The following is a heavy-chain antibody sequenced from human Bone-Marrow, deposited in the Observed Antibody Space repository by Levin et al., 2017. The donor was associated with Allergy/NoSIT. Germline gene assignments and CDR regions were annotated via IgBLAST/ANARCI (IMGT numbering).Heavy chain of an antibody. CDR3: VRDLYYAFDV. J-gene: IGHJ3*01. CDR2: ISNDDI. D-gene: IGHD2-8*01. CDR1: GFAFSDYS. V-gene: IGHV3-48*02. Sequence: LSLTCAASGFAFSDYSMNWVRQAPGKGLQWISYISNDDIYHADSVKGRFAISRDNAKNSLYLQMNSLSDEDTAVYHCVRDLYYAFDVWGQGTMVTVSS.